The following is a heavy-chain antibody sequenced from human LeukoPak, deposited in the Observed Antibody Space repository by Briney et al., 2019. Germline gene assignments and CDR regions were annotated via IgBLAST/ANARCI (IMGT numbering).Heavy chain of an antibody. J-gene: IGHJ4*02. CDR2: IYYSGST. CDR1: GGSISSSSYY. Sequence: SETLPLTCTVSGGSISSSSYYWGWIRQPPGKGLECIGSIYYSGSTYYNPSLKSRVTISVDTSKNQFSLRLSSVTAADTAVYYCARHFIAGDIPDFFDYWGQGTLVTVSS. V-gene: IGHV4-39*01. CDR3: ARHFIAGDIPDFFDY. D-gene: IGHD1-26*01.